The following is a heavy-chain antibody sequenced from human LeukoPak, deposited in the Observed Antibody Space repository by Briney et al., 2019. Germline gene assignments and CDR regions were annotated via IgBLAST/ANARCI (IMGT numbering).Heavy chain of an antibody. Sequence: SETLSLTCAVYGGSFSGYYWSWIRQPPGKGLEWIGEINHSGSTNYNPSLKSRITLSVDTSKNQFSLKMTSVTAADTAVYYCARVNHYYDSSGYYFGRAFDIWGQGTMVTVSS. D-gene: IGHD3-22*01. V-gene: IGHV4-34*01. CDR3: ARVNHYYDSSGYYFGRAFDI. CDR2: INHSGST. J-gene: IGHJ3*02. CDR1: GGSFSGYY.